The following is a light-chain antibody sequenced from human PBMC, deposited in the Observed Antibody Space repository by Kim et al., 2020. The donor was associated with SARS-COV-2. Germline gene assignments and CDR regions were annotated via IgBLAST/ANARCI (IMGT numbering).Light chain of an antibody. CDR1: QDIDVH. CDR3: QQYDEVPRT. J-gene: IGKJ2*02. Sequence: SASIGDRVTITCQASQDIDVHLNWYQQRPGKAPKLLMYGVSSLYTGVPLRFTGDGVGTHFTLTITNLQPEDIATYYCQQYDEVPRTFGQGTKLEI. V-gene: IGKV1-33*01. CDR2: GVS.